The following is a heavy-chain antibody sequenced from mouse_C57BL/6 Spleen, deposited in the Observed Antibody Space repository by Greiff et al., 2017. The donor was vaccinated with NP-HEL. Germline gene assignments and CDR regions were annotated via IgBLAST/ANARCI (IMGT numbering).Heavy chain of an antibody. Sequence: EVKLMESGGGLVKPGGSLKLSCAASGFTFSSYAMSWVRQTPEKRLEWVATISDGGSYTYYPDNVKGLFTISRDNAKNNLYLQMSHLKSEDTAMYYCARDRTTVVAPAMDYWGQGTSVTVSS. CDR1: GFTFSSYA. CDR2: ISDGGSYT. CDR3: ARDRTTVVAPAMDY. V-gene: IGHV5-4*01. J-gene: IGHJ4*01. D-gene: IGHD1-1*01.